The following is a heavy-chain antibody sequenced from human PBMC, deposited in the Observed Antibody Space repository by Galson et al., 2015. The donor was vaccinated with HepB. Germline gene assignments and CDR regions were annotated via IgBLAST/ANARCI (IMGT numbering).Heavy chain of an antibody. CDR1: GYTFNSYG. D-gene: IGHD3-10*01. V-gene: IGHV1-18*01. CDR3: ARGVIIKDSFDS. J-gene: IGHJ4*02. CDR2: ISAYNGNT. Sequence: SVKVSCKASGYTFNSYGVTWVRQAPGQGLEWMGWISAYNGNTKYAQRFKGRVTMTADTSTSTAYMELRSLRSDDTAVYYCARGVIIKDSFDSWGQGTLVTVSS.